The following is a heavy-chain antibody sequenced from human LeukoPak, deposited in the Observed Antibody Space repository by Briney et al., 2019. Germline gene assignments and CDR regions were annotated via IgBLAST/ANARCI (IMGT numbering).Heavy chain of an antibody. CDR1: GFTFSSYE. CDR3: ARDRGSNNYFDH. V-gene: IGHV3-48*03. D-gene: IGHD2-2*01. J-gene: IGHJ4*02. Sequence: GGSLRLSCAASGFTFSSYEMNWVRQAPGKGLEWVSYISSSGSTIYYADSVKGRFTISRDNANSSLFLQMNSLRAEDTVLYYCARDRGSNNYFDHWGQGTLVTVSS. CDR2: ISSSGSTI.